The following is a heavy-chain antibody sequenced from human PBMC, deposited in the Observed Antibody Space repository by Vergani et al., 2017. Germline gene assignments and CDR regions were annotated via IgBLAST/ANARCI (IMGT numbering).Heavy chain of an antibody. J-gene: IGHJ5*02. V-gene: IGHV3-23*01. CDR3: AKEMPVSSGGCRGWFDP. CDR2: ISASGGTT. D-gene: IGHD6-19*01. Sequence: EVQLLESGGGLVQPGGSLRLSCAASGFTFSSYAMSWVRQAPGQGLEWVSAISASGGTTYYADSVKGRFTISRDNSKNTLYVQMNSLRAEDTAVDYCAKEMPVSSGGCRGWFDPWGQGTLVTVSS. CDR1: GFTFSSYA.